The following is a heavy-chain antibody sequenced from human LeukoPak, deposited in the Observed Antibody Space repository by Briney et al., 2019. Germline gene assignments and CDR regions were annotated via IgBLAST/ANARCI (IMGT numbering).Heavy chain of an antibody. D-gene: IGHD6-19*01. CDR2: ISSSSSYI. CDR1: GFTFSSYS. V-gene: IGHV3-21*01. CDR3: ARARSSGWAGDYYMDA. Sequence: PGGSLRLSCAASGFTFSSYSMNWVRQAPGKGLEWVSSISSSSSYIYYADSVKGRFTISRDNAKNSLYLQMNSLRAEDTAVYYCARARSSGWAGDYYMDAWGKGTTVIISS. J-gene: IGHJ6*03.